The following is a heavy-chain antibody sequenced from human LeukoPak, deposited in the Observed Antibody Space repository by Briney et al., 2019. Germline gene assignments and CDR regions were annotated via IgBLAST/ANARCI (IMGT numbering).Heavy chain of an antibody. CDR3: ARDRKVGPAAIRAENWFDP. J-gene: IGHJ5*02. CDR1: GFTFSSYW. CDR2: INSDGSST. V-gene: IGHV3-74*01. Sequence: GGSLRLSCAAPGFTFSSYWMHWVRQAPGKGLVWVSRINSDGSSTSYADSVKGRFTISRDNAKNKLYLQMNSLRAEDTAVYYCARDRKVGPAAIRAENWFDPWGQGTLVTVS. D-gene: IGHD2-2*02.